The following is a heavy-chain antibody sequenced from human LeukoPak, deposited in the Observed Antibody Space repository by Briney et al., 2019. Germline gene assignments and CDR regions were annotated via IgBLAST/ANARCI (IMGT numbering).Heavy chain of an antibody. CDR3: ARGYCSGTSWGFDP. CDR2: IDWDDDK. D-gene: IGHD2-2*01. V-gene: IGHV2-70*11. J-gene: IGHJ5*02. Sequence: SGPALVKPTQTLTLTCTFSGFSLSTSGMCVSWIRQPPGKALEWLARIDWDDDKYYSTSLKTRLIISKDTSKNQVVLTMTNMDPVDTATYYCARGYCSGTSWGFDPWGQGTLVTVSS. CDR1: GFSLSTSGMC.